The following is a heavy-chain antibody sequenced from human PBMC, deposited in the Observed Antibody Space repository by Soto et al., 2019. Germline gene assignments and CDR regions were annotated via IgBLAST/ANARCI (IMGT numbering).Heavy chain of an antibody. V-gene: IGHV3-23*01. CDR1: GFTFSSYA. J-gene: IGHJ5*02. D-gene: IGHD6-19*01. CDR2: ISGGGGST. Sequence: EVQLLESGGGLVQPGGSLRLSCAASGFTFSSYAMSWVRQAPGKGLEWVSGISGGGGSTYYADSVKGRFTISRDNSQNTLHLQMNSLRAKDTAVYYCGKGRSSGWYRWLDPWGQGILVTVSS. CDR3: GKGRSSGWYRWLDP.